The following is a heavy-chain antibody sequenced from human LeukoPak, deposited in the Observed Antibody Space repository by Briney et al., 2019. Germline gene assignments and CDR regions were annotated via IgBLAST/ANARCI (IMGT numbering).Heavy chain of an antibody. CDR3: ARGGGLDV. J-gene: IGHJ6*02. Sequence: GGSLRLSCAASGFTFSSAWMNWARQAPGKGLEWVASINHNGNVNYYVDSVKGRFTISRDNAKNSLYLQMSNLRAEDTAVYFCARGGGLDVWGQGATVTVSS. CDR2: INHNGNVN. V-gene: IGHV3-7*03. CDR1: GFTFSSAW. D-gene: IGHD3-16*01.